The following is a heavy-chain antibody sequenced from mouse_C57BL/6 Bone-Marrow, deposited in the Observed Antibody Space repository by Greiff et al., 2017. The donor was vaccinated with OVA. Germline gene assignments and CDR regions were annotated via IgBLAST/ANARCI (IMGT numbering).Heavy chain of an antibody. V-gene: IGHV1-85*01. J-gene: IGHJ2*01. CDR2: IYPRDGST. D-gene: IGHD2-1*01. Sequence: QVQLKQSGPELVKPGASVKLSCKASGYTFTSYDINWVKQRPGQGLEWIGWIYPRDGSTKYNEKFKGKATLTVDTSSSTAYMELHSLTSEDSAVYFCANYGKRWYFDYWGQGTTLTVSS. CDR1: GYTFTSYD. CDR3: ANYGKRWYFDY.